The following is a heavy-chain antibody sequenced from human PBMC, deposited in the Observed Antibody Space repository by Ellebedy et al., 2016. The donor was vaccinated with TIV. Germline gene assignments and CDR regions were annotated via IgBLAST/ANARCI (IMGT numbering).Heavy chain of an antibody. J-gene: IGHJ4*02. CDR3: AREGLEGVRFPLEYGY. V-gene: IGHV4-4*07. D-gene: IGHD3-3*01. CDR2: IYTSGST. CDR1: GGSISSYY. Sequence: SETLSLTXTVSGGSISSYYWSWIRQPAGKGLEWIGRIYTSGSTNYNPSLKSRVTMSVDTSKNQFSLKLSSVTAADTAVYYCAREGLEGVRFPLEYGYWGQGTLVTVSS.